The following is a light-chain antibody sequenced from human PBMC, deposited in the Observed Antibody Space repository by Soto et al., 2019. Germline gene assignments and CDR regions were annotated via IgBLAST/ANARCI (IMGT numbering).Light chain of an antibody. J-gene: IGKJ1*01. CDR2: AAS. CDR1: YNIRNS. Sequence: DIQMTQSPSSLSASVGDRVTITCRASYNIRNSLNWYQQKPGKAPKLLIYAASTLESGVPSRFSGSGSGTDFTLTISRLEPEDFAVYYCQQYGSSGTFGQGTKVDIK. V-gene: IGKV1-39*01. CDR3: QQYGSSGT.